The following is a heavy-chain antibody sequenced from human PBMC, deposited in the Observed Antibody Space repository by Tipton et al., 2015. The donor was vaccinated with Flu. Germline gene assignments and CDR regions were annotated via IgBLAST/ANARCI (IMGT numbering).Heavy chain of an antibody. CDR2: IYHSGSP. D-gene: IGHD3-10*01. Sequence: TLSLTCVVSGYSISNGYYWGWIRQPPGKGLEWIGNIYHSGSPYYSPSLKSRVTISVDTSKNQFSLKLSSVTAADTAVYYCARHGREFFYGSGTDYWGQGTLVTVSS. V-gene: IGHV4-38-2*01. J-gene: IGHJ4*02. CDR1: GYSISNGYY. CDR3: ARHGREFFYGSGTDY.